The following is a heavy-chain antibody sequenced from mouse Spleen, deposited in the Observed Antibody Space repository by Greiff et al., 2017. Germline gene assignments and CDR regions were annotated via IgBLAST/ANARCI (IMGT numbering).Heavy chain of an antibody. CDR3: ARANRYPVFDY. J-gene: IGHJ2*01. D-gene: IGHD2-14*01. V-gene: IGHV1-81*01. CDR2: IYPRSGNT. CDR1: GYTFTSSG. Sequence: QVQLQQSGAELARPGASVKLSCKASGYTFTSSGISWVKQRTGQGLEWIGEIYPRSGNTYYNEKFKGKATLTADKSSSTAYMELRSLTSEDSAVYFCARANRYPVFDYWGQGTTLTVSS.